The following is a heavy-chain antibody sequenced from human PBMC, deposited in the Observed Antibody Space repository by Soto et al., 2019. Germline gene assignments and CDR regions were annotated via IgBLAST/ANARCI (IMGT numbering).Heavy chain of an antibody. CDR2: IYYSGST. CDR3: ARGSYYEDSSGYYHY. Sequence: QVQLQASGPGLVKPPQTLSLTCTGSGGSISSGDYYWIWIRQPPGKGLEWIGYIYYSGSTYYNPSLKSRVTISVDTSKNQFSLKLSSVTAADTAVYYCARGSYYEDSSGYYHYWGHGTLVTVSA. J-gene: IGHJ4*01. D-gene: IGHD3-22*01. V-gene: IGHV4-30-4*01. CDR1: GGSISSGDYY.